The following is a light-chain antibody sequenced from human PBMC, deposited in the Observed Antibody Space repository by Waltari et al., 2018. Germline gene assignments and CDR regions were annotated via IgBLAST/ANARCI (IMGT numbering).Light chain of an antibody. CDR3: QQYDSYQWT. V-gene: IGKV1-5*03. J-gene: IGKJ1*01. Sequence: DIQMTQSPSTLSASVGYRVTITCRASQSISTYLAWYQQKPGKAPKLLIYKASSLESGVPSRFSGSGSGTEFTLTISSLQPDDFATYYCQQYDSYQWTFGQGTKVEIK. CDR1: QSISTY. CDR2: KAS.